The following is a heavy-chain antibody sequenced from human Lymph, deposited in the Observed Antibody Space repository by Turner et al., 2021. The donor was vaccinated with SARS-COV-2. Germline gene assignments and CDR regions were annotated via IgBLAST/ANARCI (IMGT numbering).Heavy chain of an antibody. CDR2: IFYRGST. D-gene: IGHD2-21*02. J-gene: IGHJ5*02. Sequence: QVQLQESGPRLVKPLETLSLTCTVSGGSMNNNYWSWIRQPPGKRLEWIGFIFYRGSTNYNPSLKSRDTISVDTSENQFSLKLTSVTAADTAIYYCARQTVNNWVDPWGQGTLVTVSS. V-gene: IGHV4-59*01. CDR3: ARQTVNNWVDP. CDR1: GGSMNNNY.